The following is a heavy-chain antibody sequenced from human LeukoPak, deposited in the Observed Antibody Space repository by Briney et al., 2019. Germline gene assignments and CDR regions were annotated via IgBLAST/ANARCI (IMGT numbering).Heavy chain of an antibody. V-gene: IGHV4-34*01. D-gene: IGHD2-2*01. Sequence: SETLSLTCAVYGGSFSGYYWSWIRQPPGKGLEWIGEINHSGSTNHNPSLKSRVTISVDTSKNQFSLKLSSVTAADTAVYYCASSEVVDGMDVWGQGTTVTVSS. CDR2: INHSGST. CDR3: ASSEVVDGMDV. J-gene: IGHJ6*02. CDR1: GGSFSGYY.